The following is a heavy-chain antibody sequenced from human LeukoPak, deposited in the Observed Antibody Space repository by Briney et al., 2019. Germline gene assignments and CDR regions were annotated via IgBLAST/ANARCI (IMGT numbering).Heavy chain of an antibody. V-gene: IGHV1-69*01. J-gene: IGHJ6*03. D-gene: IGHD2-15*01. CDR1: GGTFSSYA. Sequence: ATVKVSRKGSGGTFSSYANSWVRPAPGQGLDGMGGILPIFGTAKYAQEFQGRVEITAVESKSTAYMELSSLRSEDTAVYYCARGYCSGGSCTHYYYYYMDVWGKGTTVTVSS. CDR3: ARGYCSGGSCTHYYYYYMDV. CDR2: ILPIFGTA.